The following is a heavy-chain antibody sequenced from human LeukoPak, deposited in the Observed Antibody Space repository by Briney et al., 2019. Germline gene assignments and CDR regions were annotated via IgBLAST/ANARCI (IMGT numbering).Heavy chain of an antibody. CDR2: ISGSGHST. J-gene: IGHJ4*02. CDR1: GFTFSSYA. Sequence: GGSLRLSCAASGFTFSSYALSWVRQAPGKGLEWVSAISGSGHSTYYADSVKGRFTISRDNSKNTLYLQMNSLRAEDTAVYFCAKDRPNYYGSNGHYYRRDGDYWGQGTLVTVSS. V-gene: IGHV3-23*01. D-gene: IGHD3-22*01. CDR3: AKDRPNYYGSNGHYYRRDGDY.